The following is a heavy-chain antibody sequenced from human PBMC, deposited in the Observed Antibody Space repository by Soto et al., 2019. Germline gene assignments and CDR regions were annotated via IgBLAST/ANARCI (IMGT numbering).Heavy chain of an antibody. J-gene: IGHJ4*02. CDR1: GYTFTDYG. CDR2: ISTYNGDT. Sequence: QVPLVQSGGEVKKPGASVKVSCKASGYTFTDYGISWLRQAPGQGPEWMAWISTYNGDTKYAQKGQGRVTMTTDTSTSTAYMELRSLRSDDTAVYYCARDNEGGYSAASAFDYWGQGTLVTVSS. V-gene: IGHV1-18*01. D-gene: IGHD5-18*01. CDR3: ARDNEGGYSAASAFDY.